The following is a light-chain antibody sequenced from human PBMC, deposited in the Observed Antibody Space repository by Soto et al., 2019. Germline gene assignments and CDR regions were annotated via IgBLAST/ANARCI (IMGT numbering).Light chain of an antibody. Sequence: QAGLTQPASVSGCPGQSISMSCTGTSSDGGYCDYVSWYQQHPGKAPKLMIDDVSNRPSGISNRFSGSKSGNTASLTISGLQAEDEADYYCSSYTSSSILYVFGTGTKVTVL. J-gene: IGLJ1*01. V-gene: IGLV2-14*03. CDR3: SSYTSSSILYV. CDR2: DVS. CDR1: SSDGGYCDY.